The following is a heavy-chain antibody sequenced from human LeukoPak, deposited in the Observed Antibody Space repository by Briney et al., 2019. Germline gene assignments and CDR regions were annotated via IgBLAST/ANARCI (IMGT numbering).Heavy chain of an antibody. J-gene: IGHJ4*02. V-gene: IGHV4-39*01. D-gene: IGHD3-22*01. Sequence: SETLSLTCTVSGGSISSSSYYWGWIRQPPGKGLEWIGSIYYSGSTYYNPSLKSRVTISVDTSKNQFSLKLSSVTAADTAVYYCARRRYYYDSSGYYAFDYWGQGTLVTVSS. CDR3: ARRRYYYDSSGYYAFDY. CDR2: IYYSGST. CDR1: GGSISSSSYY.